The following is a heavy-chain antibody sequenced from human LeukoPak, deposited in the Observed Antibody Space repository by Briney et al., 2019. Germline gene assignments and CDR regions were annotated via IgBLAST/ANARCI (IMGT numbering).Heavy chain of an antibody. D-gene: IGHD6-6*01. V-gene: IGHV4-4*07. CDR1: GGSISSYY. J-gene: IGHJ6*03. Sequence: SETLSLTCTVSGGSISSYYWSWIRQPAGKGLEWIGRIYTSGSTNYNPSLKSRVTMSVDTSKNQFSLKLSPVTAADTAVYYCAREAARPSNYYYYMDVWGKGTTVTVSS. CDR2: IYTSGST. CDR3: AREAARPSNYYYYMDV.